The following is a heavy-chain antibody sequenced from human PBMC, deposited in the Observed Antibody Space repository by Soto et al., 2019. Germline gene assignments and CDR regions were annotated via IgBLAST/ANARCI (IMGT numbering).Heavy chain of an antibody. CDR1: GFTFSSFA. J-gene: IGHJ4*02. D-gene: IGHD2-2*03. V-gene: IGHV3-23*01. CDR2: ISGSGGTT. CDR3: ARDGYCTSTSCFARAFDY. Sequence: GGSLRLSCAASGFTFSSFAMSWVRQAPGKGLECVSVISGSGGTTYYADSVKGRFTISRDNSKNTLYLQMNSLRAEDTAVYFCARDGYCTSTSCFARAFDYWGQATLVTVSS.